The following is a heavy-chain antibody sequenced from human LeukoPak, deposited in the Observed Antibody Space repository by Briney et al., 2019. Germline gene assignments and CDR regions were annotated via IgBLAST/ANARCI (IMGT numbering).Heavy chain of an antibody. CDR2: INTNTGNP. D-gene: IGHD2-15*01. V-gene: IGHV7-4-1*02. CDR1: GYTFTSYA. Sequence: ASVKVSCKASGYTFTSYAMSWVRQAPGQGLEWMGWINTNTGNPTYAQGFTGRFVFSLDTSVSTAYLQISSLKAEDTAVYYCAGGRYCSDGSCYLDYWGQGTLVTVSS. J-gene: IGHJ4*02. CDR3: AGGRYCSDGSCYLDY.